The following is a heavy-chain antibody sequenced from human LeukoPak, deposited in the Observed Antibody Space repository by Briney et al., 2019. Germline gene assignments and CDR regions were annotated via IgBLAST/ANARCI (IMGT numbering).Heavy chain of an antibody. CDR3: ARHYSGGPQYFDY. CDR1: GGSISSSY. CDR2: IYYSGST. J-gene: IGHJ4*02. V-gene: IGHV4-59*08. Sequence: PSETLSLTCSVSGGSISSSYWTWIRQPRGKGLEWIGCIYYSGSTNYNPSLKSRVTISVDTSKNQFSLHLSSVTAADTAVYYCARHYSGGPQYFDYWGQGTLVTVSS. D-gene: IGHD6-19*01.